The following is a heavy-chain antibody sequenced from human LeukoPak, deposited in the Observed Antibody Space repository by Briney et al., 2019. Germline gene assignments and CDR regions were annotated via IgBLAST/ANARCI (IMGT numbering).Heavy chain of an antibody. Sequence: SVKVSCKASGGTFSSYAISWVRQAPGQGLEWMGRIIPILGIANYAQKFQGRVTITADKSTSTAYMELSSLRSEDTAVYYCARGGIPHSGGGTLDAFDIWGQGTMVTVSS. D-gene: IGHD6-19*01. CDR3: ARGGIPHSGGGTLDAFDI. J-gene: IGHJ3*02. CDR2: IIPILGIA. V-gene: IGHV1-69*04. CDR1: GGTFSSYA.